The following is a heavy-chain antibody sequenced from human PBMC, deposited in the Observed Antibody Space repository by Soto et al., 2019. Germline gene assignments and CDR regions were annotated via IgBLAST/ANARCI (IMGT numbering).Heavy chain of an antibody. CDR3: ARVSDYYDSSGRDDYFDY. CDR2: IYYSGST. V-gene: IGHV4-59*01. D-gene: IGHD3-22*01. CDR1: GGSISSYY. Sequence: SETLSLTCTVSGGSISSYYWSWIRQPPGKGLEWIGYIYYSGSTNYNPSLKSRVTISVDTSKNQFSLKLSSVTAADTAVYYCARVSDYYDSSGRDDYFDYWGQGTLVT. J-gene: IGHJ4*02.